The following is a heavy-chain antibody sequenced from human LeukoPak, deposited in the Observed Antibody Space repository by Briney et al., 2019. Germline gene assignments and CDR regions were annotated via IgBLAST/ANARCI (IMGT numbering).Heavy chain of an antibody. J-gene: IGHJ4*02. D-gene: IGHD3-16*01. CDR3: ARATFPAYYFDY. Sequence: GGSLRLSCAASGFTFSSYSMNWVRQAPGKGLEWVSSISSSSSYIYYADSVKGRFTISRDNAKNSLYLQMNSLRAEDTAVYYCARATFPAYYFDYWGQGTLVTVSS. CDR1: GFTFSSYS. V-gene: IGHV3-21*01. CDR2: ISSSSSYI.